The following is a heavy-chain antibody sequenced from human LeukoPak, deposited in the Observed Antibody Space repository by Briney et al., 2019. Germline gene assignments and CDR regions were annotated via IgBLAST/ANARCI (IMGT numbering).Heavy chain of an antibody. CDR2: INHSGST. J-gene: IGHJ4*02. CDR3: ARGLGYSSSPFDY. CDR1: GGSFSGYY. Sequence: PSETLCLTCAVYGGSFSGYYWSWIRQPPGKGLEWIGEINHSGSTNYNPSLKSRVTISVDTSKNQFSLKLSSVTAADTAVYYCARGLGYSSSPFDYWGQGTLVTVSS. D-gene: IGHD6-13*01. V-gene: IGHV4-34*01.